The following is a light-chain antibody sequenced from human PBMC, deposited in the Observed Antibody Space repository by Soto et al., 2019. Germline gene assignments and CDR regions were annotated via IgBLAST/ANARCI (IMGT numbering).Light chain of an antibody. CDR3: QQYDNWPFT. J-gene: IGKJ3*01. Sequence: EIVMTQSPATLSGYPGDGATLSCSASQSVSSKLAWYQQKPGQAPRLLIYGASTRATCIPARFSGSESGTECALTISSLQSEDFVVYYCQQYDNWPFTFGPGTKVDIK. CDR2: GAS. CDR1: QSVSSK. V-gene: IGKV3-15*01.